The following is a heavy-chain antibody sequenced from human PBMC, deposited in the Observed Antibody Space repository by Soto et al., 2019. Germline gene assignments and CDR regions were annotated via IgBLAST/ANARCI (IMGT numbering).Heavy chain of an antibody. J-gene: IGHJ4*02. Sequence: GGSLRLSCAASGFTFSSYGMHWVRQAPGKGLEWVAVISYDGSNKYYADSVKGRFTISRDNSKNTLYLQMNSLRAEDTAVYYCAKSGRVLLWFGEFSFDYWGQGTLVTVSS. V-gene: IGHV3-30*18. CDR1: GFTFSSYG. D-gene: IGHD3-10*01. CDR3: AKSGRVLLWFGEFSFDY. CDR2: ISYDGSNK.